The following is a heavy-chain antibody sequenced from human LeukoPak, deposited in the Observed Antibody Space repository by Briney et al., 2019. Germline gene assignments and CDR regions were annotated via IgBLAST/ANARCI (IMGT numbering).Heavy chain of an antibody. CDR2: ISAYNGNT. CDR3: ARTHILLWFGELFNFDY. V-gene: IGHV1-18*01. CDR1: GYTFTSYG. D-gene: IGHD3-10*01. J-gene: IGHJ4*02. Sequence: GASVTVSCKASGYTFTSYGISWVRQAPGQGLEWMGWISAYNGNTNYAQKLQGRVTMTTDTSTSTAYMELRSLRSDDTAVYYCARTHILLWFGELFNFDYWGQGTLVTVSS.